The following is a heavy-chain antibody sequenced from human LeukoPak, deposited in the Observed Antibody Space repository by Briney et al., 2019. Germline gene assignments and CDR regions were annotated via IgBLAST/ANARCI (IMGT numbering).Heavy chain of an antibody. CDR2: IYHTGST. D-gene: IGHD3-10*01. CDR1: GASISSGTYS. Sequence: PSETLPLTCTVSGASISSGTYSWSWIRQPPGEGLEWIGYIYHTGSTYYNPSLKGRVTISVDRSKNQFSLNLNFVTAADTALYYCARGDGSGSGRWFDPWGQGTLITVSS. CDR3: ARGDGSGSGRWFDP. J-gene: IGHJ5*02. V-gene: IGHV4-30-2*01.